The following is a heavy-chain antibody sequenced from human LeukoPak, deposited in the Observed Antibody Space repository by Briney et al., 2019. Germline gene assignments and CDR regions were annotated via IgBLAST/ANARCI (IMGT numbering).Heavy chain of an antibody. CDR2: IYTSGST. V-gene: IGHV4-61*02. D-gene: IGHD2-2*01. Sequence: SETLSLTCTVSGGSISSGSYYWSWIRQPAGKGLEWIGRIYTSGSTNYNPSLKSRVTISVDTSKNQFSLKLSSVTAADTAVYYCARDGSGCSSTSCLFDYWGQGTLVTVSS. CDR3: ARDGSGCSSTSCLFDY. CDR1: GGSISSGSYY. J-gene: IGHJ4*02.